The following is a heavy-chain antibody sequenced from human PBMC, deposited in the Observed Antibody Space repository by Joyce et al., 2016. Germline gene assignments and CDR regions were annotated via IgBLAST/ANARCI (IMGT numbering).Heavy chain of an antibody. CDR2: ISRSGDLI. CDR3: ANPSCAV. V-gene: IGHV3-48*03. J-gene: IGHJ4*02. Sequence: VQLVESGGGLVQPGGSLILSCAASGCIFSSKAMNWDRQAQGKGLEWIAYISRSGDLIHYADSVRGRFTISGDNAESSLYLQMESLRAEDTAMYYCANPSCAVWGQGSLVTVSS. CDR1: GCIFSSKA.